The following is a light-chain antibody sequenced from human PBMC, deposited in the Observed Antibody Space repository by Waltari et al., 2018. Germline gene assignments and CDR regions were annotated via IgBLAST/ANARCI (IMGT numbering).Light chain of an antibody. V-gene: IGKV3-11*01. CDR1: QSVRSY. J-gene: IGKJ5*01. Sequence: EIVLTQSPATLSLSEGERATLSCRASQSVRSYIAWYQPKPGQAPRLLIFDASNRAGGVPARFTGSGSGTDFTLTISSLEPEDFAVYYCQQRNNWPPITFGQGTRLEIK. CDR2: DAS. CDR3: QQRNNWPPIT.